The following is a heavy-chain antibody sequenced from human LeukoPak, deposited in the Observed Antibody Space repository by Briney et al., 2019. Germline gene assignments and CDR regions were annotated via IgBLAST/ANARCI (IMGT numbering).Heavy chain of an antibody. Sequence: PGGSLRLSCAASGFTFDDYGMNWVRQAPGKGLEWVSYISSSSSTIYYADSVKGRFTISRGNAKNSLYLQMNSLRAEDTAVYYCARIFGVVISWGQGTLVTVSS. D-gene: IGHD3-3*01. CDR1: GFTFDDYG. J-gene: IGHJ4*02. V-gene: IGHV3-48*01. CDR2: ISSSSSTI. CDR3: ARIFGVVIS.